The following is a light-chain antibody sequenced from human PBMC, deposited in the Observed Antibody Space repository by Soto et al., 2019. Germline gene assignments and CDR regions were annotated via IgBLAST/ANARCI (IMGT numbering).Light chain of an antibody. CDR3: SSYTSSSTRGVV. CDR1: SSNVGGYNY. V-gene: IGLV2-14*01. J-gene: IGLJ2*01. CDR2: DVS. Sequence: QSALTQPASVSGSPGQSITISCTGTSSNVGGYNYVSWYQQHPGKAPKHMIYDVSNRPSGVSNRFSGSKSGNTASLTISGLQAEDEADYYCSSYTSSSTRGVVFGGGTKLTVL.